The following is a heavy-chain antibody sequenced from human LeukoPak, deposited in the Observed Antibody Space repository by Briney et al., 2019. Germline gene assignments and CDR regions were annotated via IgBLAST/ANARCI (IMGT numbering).Heavy chain of an antibody. CDR1: GGSISSYY. CDR2: IYTSGST. D-gene: IGHD3-3*01. Sequence: SETLSLTCTVSGGSISSYYWSWIRQPAGKGLEWIGRIYTSGSTNYNPSLKSRVTISVDTSKNQFSLKLSSVTAADTAVYYCAXXXXXXSGYSAGGQMFDYWGQGTLVTVSS. V-gene: IGHV4-4*07. J-gene: IGHJ4*02. CDR3: AXXXXXXSGYSAGGQMFDY.